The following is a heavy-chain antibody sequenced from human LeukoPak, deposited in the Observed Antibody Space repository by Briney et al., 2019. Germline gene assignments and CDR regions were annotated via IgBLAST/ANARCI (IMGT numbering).Heavy chain of an antibody. Sequence: PSETLSLTCAVYGGSFSGYYWSWMRQPPGKGLEWIGEINHSGSTNYNPSLKSRVTISVDTSKNQFSLKLSSVTAADTAVYYCARLSMVRGVRKYDAFDIWGQGTMVTVSS. J-gene: IGHJ3*02. CDR3: ARLSMVRGVRKYDAFDI. CDR2: INHSGST. V-gene: IGHV4-34*01. D-gene: IGHD3-10*01. CDR1: GGSFSGYY.